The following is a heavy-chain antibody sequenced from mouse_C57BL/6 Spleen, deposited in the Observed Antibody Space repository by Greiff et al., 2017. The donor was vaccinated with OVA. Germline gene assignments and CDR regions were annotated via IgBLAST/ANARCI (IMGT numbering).Heavy chain of an antibody. CDR1: GFTFSSYG. Sequence: EVKLVESGGDLVKPGGSLKLSCAASGFTFSSYGMSWVRQTPDKRLEWVATISSGGSYTYYPDSVKGRFTISRDNAKNTLYLQMSSLKSEDTAMYYCARHNYDYDGAYWGQGTLVTVSA. CDR3: ARHNYDYDGAY. CDR2: ISSGGSYT. V-gene: IGHV5-6*02. D-gene: IGHD2-4*01. J-gene: IGHJ3*01.